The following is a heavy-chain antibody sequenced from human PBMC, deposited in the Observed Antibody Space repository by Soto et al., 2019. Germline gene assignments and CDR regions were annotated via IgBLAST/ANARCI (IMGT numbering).Heavy chain of an antibody. D-gene: IGHD3-22*01. Sequence: QVQLVESGGGVVQPGRSLRLSCAASGFTFSSYGMHWVRQAPGKGLEWVAVIWYDGSNKYYADSVKGRFTISRDNSKNTLYLQMNSLRAEDTAMYYCARASGGITMIVGLDYWGQGTLVTVSS. CDR3: ARASGGITMIVGLDY. CDR1: GFTFSSYG. V-gene: IGHV3-33*01. CDR2: IWYDGSNK. J-gene: IGHJ4*02.